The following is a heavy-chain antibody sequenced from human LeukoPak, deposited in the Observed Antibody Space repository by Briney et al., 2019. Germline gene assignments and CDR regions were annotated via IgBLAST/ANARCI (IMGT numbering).Heavy chain of an antibody. Sequence: ASVKVSCEASGYTFTSYGISWVRQAPGQGLEWMGWISGYNGNTNYAQKLQGRVTMTTDTSTSTAYMELRSLRSDDTAVYYCARAPVATDAFDIWGQGTMVTVSS. CDR1: GYTFTSYG. CDR2: ISGYNGNT. D-gene: IGHD6-19*01. CDR3: ARAPVATDAFDI. J-gene: IGHJ3*02. V-gene: IGHV1-18*01.